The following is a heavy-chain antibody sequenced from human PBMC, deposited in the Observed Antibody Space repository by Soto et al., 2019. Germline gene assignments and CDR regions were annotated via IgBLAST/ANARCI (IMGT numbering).Heavy chain of an antibody. CDR2: IYYSGST. CDR3: VRHAEYYGGNLYYFDS. Sequence: SETLSLTCTVSGGSITNSGYFWGWIRQPPGKGLEYIGSIYYSGSTYYNPSLKSRVTISVDTSKEQFSLKLGSVTAADTAVYYCVRHAEYYGGNLYYFDSWGQGALVTVSS. V-gene: IGHV4-39*01. J-gene: IGHJ4*02. CDR1: GGSITNSGYF. D-gene: IGHD2-21*01.